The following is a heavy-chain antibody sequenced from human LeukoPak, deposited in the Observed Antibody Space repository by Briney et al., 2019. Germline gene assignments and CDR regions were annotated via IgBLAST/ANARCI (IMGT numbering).Heavy chain of an antibody. J-gene: IGHJ4*02. V-gene: IGHV3-21*01. CDR2: ISSSSSYI. CDR1: GFTFSSYS. Sequence: PGGSLSLSCAASGFTFSSYSMNWVRQAPGKGLEWVSSISSSSSYIYYADSVKGRFTISRDNAKNSLYLQMNSLRAEDTAVYYCARAGSGDSSGYYRLFDYWGQGTLVTVSS. CDR3: ARAGSGDSSGYYRLFDY. D-gene: IGHD3-22*01.